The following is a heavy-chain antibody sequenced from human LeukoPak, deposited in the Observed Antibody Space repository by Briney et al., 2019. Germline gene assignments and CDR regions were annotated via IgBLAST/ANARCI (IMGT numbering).Heavy chain of an antibody. CDR3: ARDQYSGSHGAYYYYYMDV. Sequence: GGSLRLSCAASGFSFSSYNRNWVRQAPGRGPGWVSPIISGSSYIYYADSVKGRFTISRDNAKNSLYLQMDSLRVEDTAVYYCARDQYSGSHGAYYYYYMDVWGKGTTVTISS. J-gene: IGHJ6*03. CDR2: IISGSSYI. D-gene: IGHD1-26*01. CDR1: GFSFSSYN. V-gene: IGHV3-21*06.